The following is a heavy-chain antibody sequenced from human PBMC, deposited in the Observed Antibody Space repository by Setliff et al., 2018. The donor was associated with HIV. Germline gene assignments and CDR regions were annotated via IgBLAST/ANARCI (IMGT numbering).Heavy chain of an antibody. CDR3: TIPASSLAPN. CDR1: GASISSHNYY. J-gene: IGHJ4*02. V-gene: IGHV4-39*01. Sequence: KPSETLSLTCTVSGASISSHNYYWGWIRQSPGKGLEWIASIRSSGDTYYNPSLQSRVIISVDTSNNQISLRLTSVTAADTAVYYCTIPASSLAPNWGRGTQVTVPQ. CDR2: IRSSGDT.